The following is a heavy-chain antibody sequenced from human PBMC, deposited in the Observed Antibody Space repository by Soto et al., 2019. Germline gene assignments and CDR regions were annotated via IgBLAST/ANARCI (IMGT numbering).Heavy chain of an antibody. J-gene: IGHJ5*02. Sequence: EVQLLESGGGLVQPGGSLTLSCAASGFTFSSYAMTWVRQAPGKGLEWVSGISGGGGVSTYYADSVKGRFTISRDNSMNTLYLQMNRLRAEDTAVYYWAKDAISMVRGVNNWFEPWGQGTLVTVSS. CDR1: GFTFSSYA. V-gene: IGHV3-23*01. D-gene: IGHD3-10*01. CDR3: AKDAISMVRGVNNWFEP. CDR2: ISGGGGVST.